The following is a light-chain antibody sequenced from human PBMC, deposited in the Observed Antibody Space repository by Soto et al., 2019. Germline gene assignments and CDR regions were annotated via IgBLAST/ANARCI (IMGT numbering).Light chain of an antibody. CDR2: DAS. Sequence: VLTQNRGTLSLSAEERTTLSCRASQSVSSYLAWYQQNPGQAPRLLIYDASNRATGIPARFSGSGSGRDLTQVIGIVHSEDFAVYYIQQYNQLPLTFAGGTKVDIK. V-gene: IGKV3D-15*03. J-gene: IGKJ4*01. CDR3: QQYNQLPLT. CDR1: QSVSSY.